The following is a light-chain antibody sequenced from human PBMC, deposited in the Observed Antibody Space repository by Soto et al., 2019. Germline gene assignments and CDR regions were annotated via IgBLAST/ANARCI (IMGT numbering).Light chain of an antibody. CDR3: SSYTTNLTPVV. V-gene: IGLV2-14*01. J-gene: IGLJ2*01. CDR1: SGDIGGYNY. CDR2: EVT. Sequence: QSVLTQPASVSGSPGQSITISCTGTSGDIGGYNYVSWYQQHPGKAPKLLISEVTNRPSAVSNRFSASKSGNTASLTISGLQAEDEADYYCSSYTTNLTPVVFGGGTKLTVL.